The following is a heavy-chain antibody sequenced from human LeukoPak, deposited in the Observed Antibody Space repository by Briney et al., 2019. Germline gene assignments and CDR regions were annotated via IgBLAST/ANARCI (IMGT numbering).Heavy chain of an antibody. D-gene: IGHD3-10*01. CDR3: ASQITMVRGVIVPYYYYGMDV. CDR1: GGTFSSYA. CDR2: IIPIFGTA. V-gene: IGHV1-69*06. J-gene: IGHJ6*04. Sequence: SVNVSCKASGGTFSSYAISWVRQAPGQGLEWMGGIIPIFGTANYAQKFQGRVTITADKSTSTAYMELSSLRSEDTAVYYCASQITMVRGVIVPYYYYGMDVWGKGTTVTVSS.